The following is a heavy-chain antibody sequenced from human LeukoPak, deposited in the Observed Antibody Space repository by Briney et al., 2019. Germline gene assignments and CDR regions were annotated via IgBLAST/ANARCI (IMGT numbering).Heavy chain of an antibody. Sequence: GGSLRLSCAASGFTFSSYWMHWVRQAPGKGLVWVSRINSDGSSTSYADSVKGRFTISRDNAKNTLYLQMNSLRAEDTAVYYCARSPSYGPWYFDYWGQGTLVTVSS. J-gene: IGHJ4*02. D-gene: IGHD5-18*01. CDR1: GFTFSSYW. CDR3: ARSPSYGPWYFDY. CDR2: INSDGSST. V-gene: IGHV3-74*01.